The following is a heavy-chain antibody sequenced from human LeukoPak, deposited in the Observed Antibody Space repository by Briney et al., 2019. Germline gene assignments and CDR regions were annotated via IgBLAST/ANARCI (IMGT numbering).Heavy chain of an antibody. CDR1: GFTFSSYS. CDR3: ARDRTAYCSSTSCYPGRTFDY. J-gene: IGHJ4*02. D-gene: IGHD2-2*01. Sequence: KSGGSLRLSCAASGFTFSSYSTNWVRQAPGKGLGWVSSISSSSSYIYYADSVKGRFTISRDNAKNSLYLQMNSLRAEDTAVYYCARDRTAYCSSTSCYPGRTFDYWGQGTLVTVSS. V-gene: IGHV3-21*01. CDR2: ISSSSSYI.